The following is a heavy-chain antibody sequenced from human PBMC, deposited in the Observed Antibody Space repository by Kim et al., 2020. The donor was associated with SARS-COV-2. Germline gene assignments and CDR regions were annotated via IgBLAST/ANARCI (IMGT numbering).Heavy chain of an antibody. CDR1: GGTFSSYA. CDR2: IIPILGIA. D-gene: IGHD6-13*01. CDR3: AREGSSSWYFGNWFDP. V-gene: IGHV1-69*04. J-gene: IGHJ5*02. Sequence: SVKVSCKASGGTFSSYAISWVRQAPGQGLEWMGRIIPILGIANYAQKFQGRVTITADKSTSTAYMELSSLRSEDTAVYYCAREGSSSWYFGNWFDPWGQ.